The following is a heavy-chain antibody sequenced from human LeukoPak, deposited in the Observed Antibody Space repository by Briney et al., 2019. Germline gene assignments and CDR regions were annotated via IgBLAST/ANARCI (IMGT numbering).Heavy chain of an antibody. CDR2: IKQDGSKT. CDR1: GFTSGSYW. CDR3: ARGLAVAGSFDY. D-gene: IGHD6-19*01. V-gene: IGHV3-7*01. Sequence: PGGSLRLSCAASGFTSGSYWMDWVRQAPGKGLEWVATIKQDGSKTYYVDSVKGRFTISRDNAKNSLSLQMNSLRVDDTAVYYCARGLAVAGSFDYWGQGTLVTVSS. J-gene: IGHJ4*02.